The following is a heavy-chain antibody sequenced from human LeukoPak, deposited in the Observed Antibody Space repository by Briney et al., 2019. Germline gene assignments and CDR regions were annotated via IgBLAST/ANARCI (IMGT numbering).Heavy chain of an antibody. V-gene: IGHV3-74*01. CDR1: GFTFGNYW. CDR3: AKDLTGQQLVPMGY. CDR2: IDNDGRDA. D-gene: IGHD6-13*01. J-gene: IGHJ4*02. Sequence: GGSLRLSCAASGFTFGNYWMHWVRQSPGKGLVWVSRIDNDGRDARYADSVTGRFTISRDNSKNTLYLQMNSLRAEDTAVYYCAKDLTGQQLVPMGYWGQGTLVTVSS.